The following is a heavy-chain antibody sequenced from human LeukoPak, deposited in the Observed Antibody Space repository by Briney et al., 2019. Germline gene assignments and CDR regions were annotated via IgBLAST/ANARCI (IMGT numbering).Heavy chain of an antibody. CDR1: GFTFSDYY. CDR2: ISSSGSTI. J-gene: IGHJ4*02. CDR3: ASSRSGRTDTGYFDY. Sequence: GGSLRLSCAASGFTFSDYYMSWIRQAPGKGLEWVSYISSSGSTIYYADSMKGRFTISRDNAKNSLYLQMNSLRAEDTAVYYCASSRSGRTDTGYFDYWGQGTLVTVSS. V-gene: IGHV3-11*04. D-gene: IGHD2-8*02.